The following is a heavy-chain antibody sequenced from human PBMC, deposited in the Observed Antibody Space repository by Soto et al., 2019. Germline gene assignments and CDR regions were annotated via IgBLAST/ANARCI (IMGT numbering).Heavy chain of an antibody. Sequence: QVQLVESGGGVVQPGRSLRLSCAASGFTFSSYGMHWVRQAPGKGLEWVAIISYDGSNKYYADSVKGRFTISRDNSKNTLYLPMNSLRAEDTAVYYCAKETSGYSSSWSYYYGMDVWGQGTTVTVSS. V-gene: IGHV3-30*18. CDR1: GFTFSSYG. CDR2: ISYDGSNK. CDR3: AKETSGYSSSWSYYYGMDV. D-gene: IGHD6-13*01. J-gene: IGHJ6*02.